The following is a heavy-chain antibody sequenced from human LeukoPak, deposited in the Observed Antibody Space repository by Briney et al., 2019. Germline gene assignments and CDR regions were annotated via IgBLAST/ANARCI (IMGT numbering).Heavy chain of an antibody. J-gene: IGHJ4*02. Sequence: SGPMLVNPTQTLTLTCTFSGFSLNTRGVGVGWIRQPPGIELECLALIYWDDDRRYSPSLKSRLTITKDTSKNQVVLTMTNMDPVDTATYFCAHRKNYYDSSVFDNWGQGTLVTASS. D-gene: IGHD3-22*01. CDR3: AHRKNYYDSSVFDN. CDR1: GFSLNTRGVG. CDR2: IYWDDDR. V-gene: IGHV2-5*02.